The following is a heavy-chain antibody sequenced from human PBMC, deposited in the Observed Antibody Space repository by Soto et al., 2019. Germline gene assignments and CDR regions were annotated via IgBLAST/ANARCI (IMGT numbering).Heavy chain of an antibody. CDR3: ETVLSGSYYLGPGWFDP. Sequence: SETLSLTCTVSGGSISSSNYYWGWIRQPPGKGLEWIGSIYYSGSTYYNPSLKSRVTISVDTSKNQFSLKLSSVTAADTAVYYFETVLSGSYYLGPGWFDPWGQGTLVTVSS. CDR2: IYYSGST. J-gene: IGHJ5*02. CDR1: GGSISSSNYY. D-gene: IGHD1-26*01. V-gene: IGHV4-39*01.